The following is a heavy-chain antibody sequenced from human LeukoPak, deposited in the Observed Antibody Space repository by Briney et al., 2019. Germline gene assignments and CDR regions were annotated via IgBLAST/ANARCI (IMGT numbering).Heavy chain of an antibody. V-gene: IGHV4-34*01. CDR2: FNHSGST. Sequence: PSATMSLTCGFYGGSFSGYYWSWIRQPPGKGVEWMGEFNHSGSTNYNPSLKGRVTISVDTSNNHFSLKLSTVTAADHAVYYCARAARPRSRISMVVTHDYWGQGTLVSVPS. CDR1: GGSFSGYY. J-gene: IGHJ4*02. D-gene: IGHD4-23*01. CDR3: ARAARPRSRISMVVTHDY.